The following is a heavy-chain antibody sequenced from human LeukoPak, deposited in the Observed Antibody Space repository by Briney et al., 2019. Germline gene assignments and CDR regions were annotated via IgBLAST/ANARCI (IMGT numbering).Heavy chain of an antibody. J-gene: IGHJ6*04. CDR1: GDSVSSNSAA. CDR3: ARGIVVVPAANYYYGMDV. Sequence: SQTLSLTCAISGDSVSSNSAAWNWIRQSPSRGLEWLGRTHYRSKWYNDYAVSVKSRITINPDTSKNQFSLQLNSVTPEGTVVYYCARGIVVVPAANYYYGMDVWGKGTTVTVSS. V-gene: IGHV6-1*01. D-gene: IGHD2-2*01. CDR2: THYRSKWYN.